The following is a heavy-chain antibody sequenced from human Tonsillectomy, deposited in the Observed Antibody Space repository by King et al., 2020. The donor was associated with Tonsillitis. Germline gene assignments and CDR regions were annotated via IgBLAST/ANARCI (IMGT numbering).Heavy chain of an antibody. CDR2: IYYSGSA. D-gene: IGHD6-19*01. CDR1: GGSISSYY. CDR3: ARSLPNSSALYGAFDY. V-gene: IGHV4-59*01. Sequence: VQLQESGPGLVKPSETLSLTCTVSGGSISSYYWSWIRQPPGKGLEWIGYIYYSGSANYNPSLKGRVTISVDTSKNQFSQKLNSVTAADTAVYYCARSLPNSSALYGAFDYWGQGTLVTVSS. J-gene: IGHJ4*02.